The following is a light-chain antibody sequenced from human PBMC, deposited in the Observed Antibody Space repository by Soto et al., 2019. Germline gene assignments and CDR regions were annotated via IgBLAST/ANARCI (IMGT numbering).Light chain of an antibody. CDR3: CSFAGSFSYV. CDR1: SSDVGRYDY. Sequence: QSVLTQPRSVSGSPGQSVTISCTGTSSDVGRYDYVSWYQQHPGKAPKLIIYDVTERPAGVPDRFSGSKSGNTASLTISGLQAEDEADYSCCSFAGSFSYVFRGGTKVTVL. V-gene: IGLV2-11*01. J-gene: IGLJ1*01. CDR2: DVT.